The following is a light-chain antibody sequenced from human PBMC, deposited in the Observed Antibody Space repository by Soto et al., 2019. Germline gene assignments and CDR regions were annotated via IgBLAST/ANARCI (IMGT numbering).Light chain of an antibody. CDR1: SGDVGNYNL. Sequence: QSALTQPASVTGSPGKSITISCTGSSGDVGNYNLVSWYQHHPGKAPKFLIYGVDKRPSGVSNRFSGSKSGNTASLTISGLQAEDEAAYYCCSYGCRSTWIFGGGTKLTVL. CDR2: GVD. CDR3: CSYGCRSTWI. J-gene: IGLJ2*01. V-gene: IGLV2-23*02.